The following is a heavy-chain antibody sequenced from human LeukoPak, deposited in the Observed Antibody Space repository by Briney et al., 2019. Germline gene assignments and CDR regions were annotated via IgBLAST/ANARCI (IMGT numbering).Heavy chain of an antibody. CDR2: IYYSGST. CDR3: ARDHRIMDAFDI. D-gene: IGHD3-16*01. CDR1: GGSISSSSYY. V-gene: IGHV4-39*07. J-gene: IGHJ3*02. Sequence: SETLSLTCTVSGGSISSSSYYWGWIRQPPGKGLEWIGSIYYSGSTYYNPSLKSRVTISVDTSKNQFSLKLTSVTAADTAVYYCARDHRIMDAFDIWGQGTMVTVSS.